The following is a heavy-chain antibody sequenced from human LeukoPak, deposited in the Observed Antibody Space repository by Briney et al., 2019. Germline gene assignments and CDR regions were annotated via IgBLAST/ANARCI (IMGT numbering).Heavy chain of an antibody. Sequence: PGGSLRLSCAESGFTFSSYGMHWVRQAPGKGLEWVAFIRYDGSNKYYADSVKGRFTISRDNAKNSLYLQMNSLRAEDTAVYYCASASDQRFLEWLLRYWGQGTLVTVSS. V-gene: IGHV3-30*02. J-gene: IGHJ4*02. CDR3: ASASDQRFLEWLLRY. CDR2: IRYDGSNK. CDR1: GFTFSSYG. D-gene: IGHD3-3*01.